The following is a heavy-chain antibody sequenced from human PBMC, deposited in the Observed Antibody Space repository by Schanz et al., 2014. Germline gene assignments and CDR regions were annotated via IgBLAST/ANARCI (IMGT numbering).Heavy chain of an antibody. J-gene: IGHJ4*02. CDR1: GFTFSSYV. CDR3: ARGVRIDY. CDR2: IDTAGSYT. D-gene: IGHD3-3*01. Sequence: EVQVVESGGGFVQPGGSLRLSCAASGFTFSSYVMNWVRQAPGRGLEWVSTIDTAGSYTSYVDSVKGRFTISRDNAENTLYLQMNSLRVEDTAVYYCARGVRIDYWGQGTRVTVS. V-gene: IGHV3-74*01.